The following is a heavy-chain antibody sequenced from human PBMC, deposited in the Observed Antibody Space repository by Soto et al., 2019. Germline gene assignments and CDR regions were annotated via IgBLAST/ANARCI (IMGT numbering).Heavy chain of an antibody. CDR3: ARDSITMVRGVIITSRYYGMDV. V-gene: IGHV1-69*06. CDR2: IIPIFGTA. D-gene: IGHD3-10*01. CDR1: GYTFTGYY. Sequence: QVQLVQSGAEVKKPGASVKVSCKASGYTFTGYYMHWVRQAPGQGLEWMGGIIPIFGTANYAQKFQGRVTITADKSTSTAYMELSSLRSEDTAVYYCARDSITMVRGVIITSRYYGMDVWGQGTTVTVSS. J-gene: IGHJ6*02.